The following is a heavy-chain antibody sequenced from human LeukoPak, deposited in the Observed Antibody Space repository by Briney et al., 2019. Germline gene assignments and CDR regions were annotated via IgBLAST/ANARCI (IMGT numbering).Heavy chain of an antibody. Sequence: GGSLRLSCATSGFTFTTLWMHWVRQAPGKGLNWVAFIRSDGSNKYYADSVKGRFTISRDNAKNTLYLQMNSLRAEDTAVYYCARRGYSSGWYDVFDIWGQGTMVTVSS. D-gene: IGHD6-19*01. CDR1: GFTFTTLW. V-gene: IGHV3-33*08. J-gene: IGHJ3*02. CDR2: IRSDGSNK. CDR3: ARRGYSSGWYDVFDI.